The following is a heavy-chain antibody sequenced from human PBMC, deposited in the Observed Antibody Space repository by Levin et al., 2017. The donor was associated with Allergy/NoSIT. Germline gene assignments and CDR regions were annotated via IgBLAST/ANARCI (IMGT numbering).Heavy chain of an antibody. D-gene: IGHD6-6*01. CDR2: IYYSGTT. Sequence: PSETLSLTCTVSGGSVSSAGYYWSWIRQPPGKGLEWIGYIYYSGTTGYNPSLKSRVTVSVDTSKNQFPLNLSSVTAADTAIYYCGSAFPSGIAASPPYWYFDLWGRGTLISVSS. CDR1: GGSVSSAGYY. J-gene: IGHJ2*01. CDR3: GSAFPSGIAASPPYWYFDL. V-gene: IGHV4-61*08.